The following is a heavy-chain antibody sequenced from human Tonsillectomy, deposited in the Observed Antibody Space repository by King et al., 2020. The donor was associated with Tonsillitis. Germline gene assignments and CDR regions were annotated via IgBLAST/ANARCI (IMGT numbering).Heavy chain of an antibody. D-gene: IGHD6-13*01. CDR2: MDPNTGDT. CDR1: GYTFTSLH. Sequence: VQLVQSGAEVKKPGASVKVSCKASGYTFTSLHINWVRQAAGQGLEWMGWMDPNTGDTGYAQKFQDRVTMTRDTSVSTAYMELSSLRSEDTAVYYCARGVAAGVDIWGQGTIVTVSS. CDR3: ARGVAAGVDI. J-gene: IGHJ3*02. V-gene: IGHV1-8*01.